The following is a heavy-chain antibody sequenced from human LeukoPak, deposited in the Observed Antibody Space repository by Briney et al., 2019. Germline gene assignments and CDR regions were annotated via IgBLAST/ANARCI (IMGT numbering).Heavy chain of an antibody. CDR2: ISSSSSYI. J-gene: IGHJ6*01. CDR3: ARGSEGYCSGGGCYYGMDV. D-gene: IGHD2-15*01. Sequence: KAGGSLRLSCAASGFTFSSYPMTWVRQAPGKGLEWVSYISSSSSYIYYADSVKGRFTISRDNAENSLYLQMNSLRAEDTAVYYCARGSEGYCSGGGCYYGMDVWGQGTTVTVSS. V-gene: IGHV3-21*01. CDR1: GFTFSSYP.